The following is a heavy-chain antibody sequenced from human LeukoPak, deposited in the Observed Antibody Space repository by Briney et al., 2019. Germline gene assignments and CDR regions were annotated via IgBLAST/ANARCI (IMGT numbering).Heavy chain of an antibody. CDR2: ISSSSSTI. CDR3: ASYLDYDILTGLTMTFDY. D-gene: IGHD3-9*01. V-gene: IGHV3-48*04. J-gene: IGHJ4*02. CDR1: GFTFSSYS. Sequence: GGSLRLSCAASGFTFSSYSMNWVRQAPGKGLEWVSDISSSSSTIYYADSVKGRFTISRDNAKNSLYLQMNSLRAEDTAVYYCASYLDYDILTGLTMTFDYWGQGTLVTVSS.